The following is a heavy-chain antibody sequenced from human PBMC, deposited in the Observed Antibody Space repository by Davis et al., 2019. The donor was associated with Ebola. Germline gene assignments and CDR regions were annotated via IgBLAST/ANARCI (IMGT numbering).Heavy chain of an antibody. V-gene: IGHV3-30-3*01. Sequence: GESLKISCAASGFTFSDYALHWVRQAPGKGLEWVAFISYDGSNTYYADSVKGRFTISRDSSKNTLYLQMNSLRTEDTAVYYCARDTTPVSGFYDYGMDVWGKGTTVTVSS. D-gene: IGHD3-10*01. CDR2: ISYDGSNT. J-gene: IGHJ6*04. CDR3: ARDTTPVSGFYDYGMDV. CDR1: GFTFSDYA.